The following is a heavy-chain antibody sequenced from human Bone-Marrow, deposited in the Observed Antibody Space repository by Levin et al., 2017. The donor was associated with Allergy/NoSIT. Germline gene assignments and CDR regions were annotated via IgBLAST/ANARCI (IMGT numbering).Heavy chain of an antibody. D-gene: IGHD3-22*01. Sequence: GGSLRLSCAASGFTFSSYSMNWVRQAPGKGLEWVSSISSSSSYIYYADSVKGRFTISRDNAKNSLYLQMNSLRAEDTAVYYCASDLYYYDSSGYYVDYWGQGTLVTVSS. CDR3: ASDLYYYDSSGYYVDY. J-gene: IGHJ4*02. CDR1: GFTFSSYS. V-gene: IGHV3-21*01. CDR2: ISSSSSYI.